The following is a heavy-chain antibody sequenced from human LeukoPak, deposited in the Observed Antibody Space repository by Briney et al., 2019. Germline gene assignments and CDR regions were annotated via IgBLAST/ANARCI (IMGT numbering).Heavy chain of an antibody. J-gene: IGHJ6*03. CDR1: GFTFDDYG. CDR3: ARGKYSSGWYGYQGNYYYYYMDV. Sequence: GGSLRLSCAASGFTFDDYGMSWVRQAPGKGLEWVSGINWNGGSTGYADSVKGRFTISRDNAKNSLYLQMNSLRAEDTALYYCARGKYSSGWYGYQGNYYYYYMDVWGKGTTVLVSS. D-gene: IGHD6-19*01. CDR2: INWNGGST. V-gene: IGHV3-20*04.